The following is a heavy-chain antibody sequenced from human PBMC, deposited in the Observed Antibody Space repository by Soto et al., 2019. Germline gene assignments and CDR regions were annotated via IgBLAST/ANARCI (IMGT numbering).Heavy chain of an antibody. CDR3: VYYCAKSNYGGDDYFQYGLDV. D-gene: IGHD2-21*02. CDR1: GYRFTGYG. J-gene: IGHJ6*02. CDR2: INPKSGAT. Sequence: QVQLVQSGAEVKKPGASLKVSCKASGYRFTGYGLHWVRQAPGQGLQWMGWINPKSGATDYAQKFQGRVTMTREISTNTAYLELSWLGFDDTSDYTSVYYCAKSNYGGDDYFQYGLDVWGQGTTVTVSS. V-gene: IGHV1-2*02.